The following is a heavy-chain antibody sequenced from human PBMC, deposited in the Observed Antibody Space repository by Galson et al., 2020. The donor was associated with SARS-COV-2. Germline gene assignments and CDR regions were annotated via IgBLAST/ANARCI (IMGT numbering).Heavy chain of an antibody. CDR1: GFPLKDYW. CDR3: ARDPL. Sequence: GESLKISCAASGFPLKDYWMHRVRQAPGKGPVWVSRISSDSSITSYADSVKGRFTISRDNANNTVYLQMISLRVDDTAVYYCARDPLWGQGTMGTVSS. CDR2: ISSDSSIT. V-gene: IGHV3-74*01. J-gene: IGHJ3*01.